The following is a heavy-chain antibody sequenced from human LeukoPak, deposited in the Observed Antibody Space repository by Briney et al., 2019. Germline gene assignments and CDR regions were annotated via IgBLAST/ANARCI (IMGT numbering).Heavy chain of an antibody. D-gene: IGHD1-26*01. J-gene: IGHJ4*02. V-gene: IGHV3-74*01. Sequence: PGGSLRLSCAASGFTFSSYWMHWVRHAPGKGRVWVSRINSDGSDTSYADSVKGRFTISRDNAKNTLYLQMNSLGAGDTAVYYCTRGDFYVGAQDYWGQGTLVAVSS. CDR2: INSDGSDT. CDR3: TRGDFYVGAQDY. CDR1: GFTFSSYW.